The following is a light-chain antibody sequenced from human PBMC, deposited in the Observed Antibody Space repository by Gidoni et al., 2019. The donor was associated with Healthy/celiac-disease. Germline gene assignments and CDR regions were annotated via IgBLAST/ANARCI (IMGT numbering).Light chain of an antibody. CDR2: GNS. CDR1: SSNIGAGYD. Sequence: QSVLTQPPSVSGAPGQRVTISCTGSSSNIGAGYDVHWYQQHPGTAPKRLIYGNSNRPSGVPDRFSGSKSGTSASLAITGLQAEDEADYYCQSYDSSLSALYVFGTGTKVTVL. V-gene: IGLV1-40*01. J-gene: IGLJ1*01. CDR3: QSYDSSLSALYV.